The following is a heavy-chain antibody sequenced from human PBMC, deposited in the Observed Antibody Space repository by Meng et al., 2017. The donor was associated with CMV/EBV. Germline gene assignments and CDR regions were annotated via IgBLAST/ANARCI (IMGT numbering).Heavy chain of an antibody. CDR1: GFTFSSYE. D-gene: IGHD6-19*01. J-gene: IGHJ6*02. V-gene: IGHV3-48*03. CDR2: ISSSGSTI. CDR3: AREPYSSGLWYYYGMDV. Sequence: GGSLRLSCAASGFTFSSYEMNWVRQAPGKGLEWVSYISSSGSTIYYADSVKGRFTISRDNAKNSLYLQMNSLRAEDTAVYYCAREPYSSGLWYYYGMDVWGQGTTVTVSS.